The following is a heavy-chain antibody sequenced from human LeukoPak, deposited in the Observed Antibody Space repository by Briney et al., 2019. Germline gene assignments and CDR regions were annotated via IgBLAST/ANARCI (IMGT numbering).Heavy chain of an antibody. CDR2: IYTTGST. V-gene: IGHV4-61*02. CDR3: ARDGAWAFDI. CDR1: GGSITRGGYY. Sequence: PSETLSLTCTVSGGSITRGGYYWSWIRQPAGKGLEWIGRIYTTGSTNYNPSLKSRVTVSLDTPKNQFSLNLTSVTAAETAVYYRARDGAWAFDIWGKGTMVTVSS. D-gene: IGHD3-16*01. J-gene: IGHJ3*02.